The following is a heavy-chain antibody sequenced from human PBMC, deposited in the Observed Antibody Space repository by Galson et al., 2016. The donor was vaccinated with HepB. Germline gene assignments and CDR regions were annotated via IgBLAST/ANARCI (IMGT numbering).Heavy chain of an antibody. CDR1: GFTFSGHG. D-gene: IGHD6-19*01. CDR2: ISSSSTI. J-gene: IGHJ4*02. V-gene: IGHV3-69-1*01. Sequence: SLRLSCAASGFTFSGHGMHWVRQAPGKGLEWVSSISSSSTIYYADSVKGRFTISRDNAKNSLYLQMKSLRVEDTAVYYCARDNLCRDSSGWLGYWGQGTLVTVSS. CDR3: ARDNLCRDSSGWLGY.